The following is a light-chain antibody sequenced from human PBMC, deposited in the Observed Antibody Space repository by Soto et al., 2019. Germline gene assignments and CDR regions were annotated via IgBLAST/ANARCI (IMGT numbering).Light chain of an antibody. CDR2: KSD. Sequence: QSVLTQPPSASGTPGQRVSITCSGSDSNIGSNSVHWYQQAPGMAPKLLVYKSDQRPSGVPDRFSGSKSVTSASLAISGLRAEDEAEYYCATWDDGLSGVLFGGGTKLTVL. J-gene: IGLJ2*01. CDR3: ATWDDGLSGVL. CDR1: DSNIGSNS. V-gene: IGLV1-47*01.